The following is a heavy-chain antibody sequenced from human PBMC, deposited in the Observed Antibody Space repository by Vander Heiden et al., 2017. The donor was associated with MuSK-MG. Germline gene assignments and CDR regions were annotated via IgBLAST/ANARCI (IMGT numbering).Heavy chain of an antibody. V-gene: IGHV1-69-2*01. Sequence: LQLVQSGVEVKTPGATVKISCKDSGYTFTDYYMHSVIQSPGKGLEWMGLVDPEDVETIHAEKFQGRVTITADTSTDTAYMELSSLRSEDTPVYYCATEHRGELQEGGYYWGQGTLVTVSS. D-gene: IGHD1-26*01. CDR2: VDPEDVET. CDR1: GYTFTDYY. CDR3: ATEHRGELQEGGYY. J-gene: IGHJ4*02.